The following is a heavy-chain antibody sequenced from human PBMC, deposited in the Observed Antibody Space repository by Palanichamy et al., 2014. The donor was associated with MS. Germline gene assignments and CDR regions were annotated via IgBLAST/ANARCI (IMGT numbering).Heavy chain of an antibody. D-gene: IGHD3-22*01. V-gene: IGHV3-74*01. Sequence: EVQLVESGGGLIQPGGSLRLSCAASGFPFSSYWMHWVRQAPGKGLVWVSRIYSDGSKTSYADSVKGRFTISRDNAKNTLYLQMNSLRAEDTAVYYCVRDRPDTYYYDNSGYGDYWGQGTLVTVSS. J-gene: IGHJ4*02. CDR2: IYSDGSKT. CDR1: GFPFSSYW. CDR3: VRDRPDTYYYDNSGYGDY.